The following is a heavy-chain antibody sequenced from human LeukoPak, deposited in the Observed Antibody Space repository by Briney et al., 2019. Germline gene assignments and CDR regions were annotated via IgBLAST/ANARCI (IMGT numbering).Heavy chain of an antibody. Sequence: GGSLRLSCAASGFTFDDYAMHWVRQAPGKGLEWVSGISWNSGSIGYADSVKGRFTTSRDNAKNSLYLQMNSLRAEDTALYYCAKDSYYYDSSGYSFDYWGQGTLVTVSS. CDR3: AKDSYYYDSSGYSFDY. D-gene: IGHD3-22*01. CDR2: ISWNSGSI. J-gene: IGHJ4*02. CDR1: GFTFDDYA. V-gene: IGHV3-9*01.